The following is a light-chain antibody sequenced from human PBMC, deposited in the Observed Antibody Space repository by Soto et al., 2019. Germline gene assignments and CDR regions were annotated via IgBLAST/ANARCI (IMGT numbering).Light chain of an antibody. CDR1: QSISNF. Sequence: DIQMTQSPSSLSASLGDRVTITCRASQSISNFLNWYQQTPGKAPKLLISTASTLQTGVPSRFDGSGSGTDFTLTINNLQPEDFATYYCQQSYSTSITFGQGTRLEIK. CDR3: QQSYSTSIT. V-gene: IGKV1-39*01. J-gene: IGKJ5*01. CDR2: TAS.